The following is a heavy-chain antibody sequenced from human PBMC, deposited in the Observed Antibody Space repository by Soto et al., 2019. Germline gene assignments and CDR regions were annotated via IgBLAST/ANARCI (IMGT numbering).Heavy chain of an antibody. CDR3: AKARNDYNWDNRPPFDY. V-gene: IGHV3-23*01. CDR2: ISANDVGT. CDR1: VFTLRNYA. Sequence: PGGSLRRSCEASVFTLRNYAMTWIRQAPGKGLEWVSLISANDVGTYYAESVKTRFTISTDQSRNTVYLQMDSLRADDTAIYYCAKARNDYNWDNRPPFDYWGQGTLVTVSS. J-gene: IGHJ4*02. D-gene: IGHD1-20*01.